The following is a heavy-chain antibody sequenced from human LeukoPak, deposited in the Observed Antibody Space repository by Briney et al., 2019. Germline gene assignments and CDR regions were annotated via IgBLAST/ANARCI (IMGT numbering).Heavy chain of an antibody. V-gene: IGHV1-18*01. J-gene: IGHJ3*02. CDR3: ARTVGATGAFDI. Sequence: ASVKVSCKASGYTFINYGLTWVRQAPGQGFEWMGWISAYTGGTNYAQKLQGRVTMPTDPSTSTAYMELRSLRSDDTAVYYCARTVGATGAFDIWGQGTMVIVSS. D-gene: IGHD1-26*01. CDR1: GYTFINYG. CDR2: ISAYTGGT.